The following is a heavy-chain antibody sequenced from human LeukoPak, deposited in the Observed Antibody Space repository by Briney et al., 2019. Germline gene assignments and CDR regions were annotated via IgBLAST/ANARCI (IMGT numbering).Heavy chain of an antibody. Sequence: GASVKVSCKASGYTFTSYYMHWVRQAPGQGLEWMGIINPSGGSTSYAQKFQGRVTMTRDTSISTAYMELTSLRSEDTAVYYCVGGAPNWGFGFWGQGTLVIVSS. D-gene: IGHD7-27*01. V-gene: IGHV1-46*01. CDR2: INPSGGST. CDR3: VGGAPNWGFGF. J-gene: IGHJ4*02. CDR1: GYTFTSYY.